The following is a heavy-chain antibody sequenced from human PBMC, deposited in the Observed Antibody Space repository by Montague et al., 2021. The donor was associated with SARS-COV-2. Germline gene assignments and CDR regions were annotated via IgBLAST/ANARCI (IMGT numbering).Heavy chain of an antibody. Sequence: SETLSLTCAVSGYSISSSNWWGWIRQAPGRGLEWIGYIYHTGSTYYNPSLKSRVTMSIDTSENQFSLNLNSVTAADTAVYYCARHSGGSEVSGLDYWGQGTLVTVSS. CDR2: IYHTGST. J-gene: IGHJ4*02. V-gene: IGHV4-28*01. CDR1: GYSISSSNW. CDR3: ARHSGGSEVSGLDY. D-gene: IGHD3-10*01.